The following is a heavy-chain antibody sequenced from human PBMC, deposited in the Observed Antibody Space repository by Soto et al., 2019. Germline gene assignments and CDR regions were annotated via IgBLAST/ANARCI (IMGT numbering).Heavy chain of an antibody. CDR1: GFTFSTYN. J-gene: IGHJ4*02. CDR2: LTSSGFTK. D-gene: IGHD1-26*01. V-gene: IGHV3-48*01. Sequence: EVHLVESGGALVQPGGSLRLSCAASGFTFSTYNMNWVRQAPGKGLEWLSYLTSSGFTKYYADSVKGRFSVSRDNARNSLYLQMHSLRAEDTGVYFCVREWEYYYDYWGQGTLVTVSS. CDR3: VREWEYYYDY.